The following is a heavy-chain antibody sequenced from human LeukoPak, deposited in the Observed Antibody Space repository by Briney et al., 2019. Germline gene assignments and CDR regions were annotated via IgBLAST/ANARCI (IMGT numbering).Heavy chain of an antibody. J-gene: IGHJ5*02. Sequence: ASVKVSCKASGYTFTSYGINWVRQAPGQGLEWMAWISTYNGNTNYAQKLQGRVTMTTDASTSTAYMELRSLRSDDTAVYYCARGGVDTAMFWFDPWGQGTLVTVSS. V-gene: IGHV1-18*01. D-gene: IGHD5-18*01. CDR3: ARGGVDTAMFWFDP. CDR2: ISTYNGNT. CDR1: GYTFTSYG.